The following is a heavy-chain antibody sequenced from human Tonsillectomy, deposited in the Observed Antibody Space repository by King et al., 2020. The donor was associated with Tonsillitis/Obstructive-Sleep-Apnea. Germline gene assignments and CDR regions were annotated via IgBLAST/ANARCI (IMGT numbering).Heavy chain of an antibody. CDR3: EHGFGYVQI. CDR2: IYWVDDN. J-gene: IGHJ3*02. Sequence: TLKESGPTLVKPTQTLTLTCTFSGFSLSTSGVGVGWIRQPPGKALEWLALIYWVDDNRYSLSVKRRLTITTDTSKNQVCLTMTNMDPLDTATSYCEHGFGYVQICGQGTMVTVSS. D-gene: IGHD2-2*01. CDR1: GFSLSTSGVG. V-gene: IGHV2-5*02.